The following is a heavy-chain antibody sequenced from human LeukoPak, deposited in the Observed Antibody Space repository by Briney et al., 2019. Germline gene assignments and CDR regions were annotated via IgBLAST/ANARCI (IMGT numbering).Heavy chain of an antibody. J-gene: IGHJ5*02. CDR1: GGTLSSYA. V-gene: IGHV1-69*05. Sequence: SVKVSCKASGGTLSSYAISWVRQAPGQGLEWMGRIIPIFGTANYAQKFQGRVTITTDESTSTAYMELSSLRSEDTAVYYCARDEGVPPNWFDPWGQGTLVTVSS. CDR2: IIPIFGTA. CDR3: ARDEGVPPNWFDP. D-gene: IGHD2-2*01.